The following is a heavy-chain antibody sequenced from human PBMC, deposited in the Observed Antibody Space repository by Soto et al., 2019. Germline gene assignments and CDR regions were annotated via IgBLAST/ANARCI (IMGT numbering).Heavy chain of an antibody. D-gene: IGHD3-22*01. CDR3: ARGFFYDNIRPYTDS. CDR2: INHDGSEE. Sequence: GGSLRLSCAATGFTFSNYWMYWVRQAAGKGLEWVANINHDGSEEYYVDSVKGRFTISRDNADNSLYLQMNSLRAEDTAVYYCARGFFYDNIRPYTDSWGQGTLVTVSS. V-gene: IGHV3-7*05. CDR1: GFTFSNYW. J-gene: IGHJ4*02.